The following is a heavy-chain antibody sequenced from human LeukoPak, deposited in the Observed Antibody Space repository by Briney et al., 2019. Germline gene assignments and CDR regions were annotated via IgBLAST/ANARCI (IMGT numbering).Heavy chain of an antibody. J-gene: IGHJ4*02. CDR3: ARSATLRPNFDY. D-gene: IGHD2-15*01. V-gene: IGHV4-39*07. Sequence: SETPSLTCTVSRGSITNSTSSSGWIRQPPGNRLEWLGSIYYSGSTSYTPSLKTRPPLSVAPATNPLSLKLSSVTAADAAVYFCARSATLRPNFDYWGQGTLVTVSS. CDR1: RGSITNSTSS. CDR2: IYYSGST.